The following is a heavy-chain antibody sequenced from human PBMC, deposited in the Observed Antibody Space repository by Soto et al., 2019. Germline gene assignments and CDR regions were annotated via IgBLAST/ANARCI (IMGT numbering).Heavy chain of an antibody. V-gene: IGHV1-69*13. Sequence: SVKVSCKASGGTFSSYAISWVRQAPGQGLEWMGGIIPIFGTANYAQKFQGRVTITADESTSTAYMELSSLGSEDTAVYYCARDSPPPYYYDSSGYSDDYWGQGTLVTVSS. CDR2: IIPIFGTA. CDR1: GGTFSSYA. D-gene: IGHD3-22*01. J-gene: IGHJ4*02. CDR3: ARDSPPPYYYDSSGYSDDY.